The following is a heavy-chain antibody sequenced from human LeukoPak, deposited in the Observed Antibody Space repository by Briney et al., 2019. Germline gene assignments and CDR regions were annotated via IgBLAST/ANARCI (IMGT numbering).Heavy chain of an antibody. Sequence: ASVKVSCKASGGTFSSYAISWVRQALGQGLEWMGGIIPIFGTANYAQKFQGRVTITTDESTSTAYMELSSLRSEDTAVYYCARAGYNWNHYGGYYYYYMDVWGKGTTVTVSS. D-gene: IGHD1-14*01. J-gene: IGHJ6*03. CDR1: GGTFSSYA. CDR3: ARAGYNWNHYGGYYYYYMDV. CDR2: IIPIFGTA. V-gene: IGHV1-69*05.